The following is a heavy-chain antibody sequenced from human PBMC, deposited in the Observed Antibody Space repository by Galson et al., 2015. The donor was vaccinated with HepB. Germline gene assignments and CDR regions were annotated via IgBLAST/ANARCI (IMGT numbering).Heavy chain of an antibody. Sequence: SLRLSYAASGFIFSAFDMNWVRQAPGKGPEWVSNIHTSGDRTYYADSVEGRFTISRDNSKNTLYLQMNSLRAEDTAIYYCAKDFNWPEGSWGQGTLVTVSS. V-gene: IGHV3-23*01. CDR2: IHTSGDRT. CDR1: GFIFSAFD. D-gene: IGHD3-9*01. J-gene: IGHJ5*02. CDR3: AKDFNWPEGS.